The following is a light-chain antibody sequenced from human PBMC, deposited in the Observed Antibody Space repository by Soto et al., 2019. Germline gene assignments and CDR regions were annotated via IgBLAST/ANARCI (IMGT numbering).Light chain of an antibody. CDR1: SSNIGAAFD. V-gene: IGLV1-40*01. Sequence: QAVVTQPPSVSGAPGQKVTISCTGSSSNIGAAFDVHWYQQLPGTAPKLLIYANRNRPSGVPDRFSGSKSGTSASLAITGLQPEDEADYSCQSYDRSLSGSWVFGGGTKLTVL. J-gene: IGLJ3*02. CDR3: QSYDRSLSGSWV. CDR2: ANR.